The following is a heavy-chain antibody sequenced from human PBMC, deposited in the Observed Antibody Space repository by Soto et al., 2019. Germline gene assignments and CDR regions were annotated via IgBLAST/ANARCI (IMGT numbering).Heavy chain of an antibody. V-gene: IGHV6-1*01. J-gene: IGHJ6*02. Sequence: PSQTLSLTCAISGDSVSAYNSAWNWIRQSPSRGLEWLGRTYYRSKWLNDYAVSVKSRLNISPDTTKNQFSLQLNSVDPEDTAVYYFARSRDNPRDGVDVRAPRTTVTGSS. D-gene: IGHD3-10*01. CDR2: TYYRSKWLN. CDR3: ARSRDNPRDGVDV. CDR1: GDSVSAYNSA.